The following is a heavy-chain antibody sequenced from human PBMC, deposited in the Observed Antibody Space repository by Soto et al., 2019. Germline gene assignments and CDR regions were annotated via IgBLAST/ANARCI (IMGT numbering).Heavy chain of an antibody. J-gene: IGHJ6*02. Sequence: LRLSCAASGFTFSSYGMHWVRQAPGKGLEWVAVISYDGRNKYYADSVKGRFTISRDNSKNTLYLQMSSLRAEDTAVYYCVKDGSSGWPYYYGLDVWGQGTTVTVSS. CDR1: GFTFSSYG. V-gene: IGHV3-30*18. CDR2: ISYDGRNK. D-gene: IGHD6-19*01. CDR3: VKDGSSGWPYYYGLDV.